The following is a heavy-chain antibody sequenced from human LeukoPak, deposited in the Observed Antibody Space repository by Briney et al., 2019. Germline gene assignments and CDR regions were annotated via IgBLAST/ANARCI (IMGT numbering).Heavy chain of an antibody. CDR1: GYSISSGYY. D-gene: IGHD4-11*01. V-gene: IGHV4-38-2*01. CDR2: ICHSGST. CDR3: ARDYSNYDPSYIDY. Sequence: PSETLSLTCAVSGYSISSGYYWGWIRQPPGKGLEWIGSICHSGSTYYNPSLKRRVTISVDTSKNQFSLKLSSVTAADTAVYYCARDYSNYDPSYIDYWGQGTLVTVSS. J-gene: IGHJ4*02.